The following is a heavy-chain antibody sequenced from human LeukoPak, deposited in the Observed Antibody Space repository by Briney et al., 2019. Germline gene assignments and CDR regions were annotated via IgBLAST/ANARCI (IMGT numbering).Heavy chain of an antibody. D-gene: IGHD4-17*01. CDR3: AKNHGDSTVGFDY. J-gene: IGHJ4*02. CDR2: ISYDGSNK. Sequence: GGSLRLSCAASGFTFSSYGMHWVRQAPGRGLEWVAVISYDGSNKYYADSVKGRFTISRDNSKNTLYLQMNSLRAEDTAVYYCAKNHGDSTVGFDYWGQGTLVTVSS. CDR1: GFTFSSYG. V-gene: IGHV3-30*18.